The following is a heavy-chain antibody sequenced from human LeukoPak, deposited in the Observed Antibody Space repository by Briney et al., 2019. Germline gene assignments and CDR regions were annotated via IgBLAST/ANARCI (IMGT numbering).Heavy chain of an antibody. V-gene: IGHV4-39*01. D-gene: IGHD6-6*01. CDR1: GGSISSSSYY. J-gene: IGHJ4*02. CDR3: TSEISSASNY. Sequence: SETLSLTCTVSGGSISSSSYYWGWIRQPPGEGLEWIGSIYYTGSTYYSPSLKSRVTISADTSKNEFSLKLSSVTAADTAVNYCTSEISSASNYWGQGTLVTVSS. CDR2: IYYTGST.